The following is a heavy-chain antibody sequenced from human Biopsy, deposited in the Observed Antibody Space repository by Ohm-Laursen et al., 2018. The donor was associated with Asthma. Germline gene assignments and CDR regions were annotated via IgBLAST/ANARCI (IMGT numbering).Heavy chain of an antibody. V-gene: IGHV3-53*01. Sequence: SLRLSCAASGFAVSRDHMFWVRQAPGKGLEWVSVIYSGGTSHTADSVRGRFTISRDYSKNTLYLQMHSLRAEDTAVYYCERGDSSNWSHYYFDYWGQGTLVTVSS. CDR1: GFAVSRDH. CDR2: IYSGGTS. J-gene: IGHJ4*02. D-gene: IGHD3-22*01. CDR3: ERGDSSNWSHYYFDY.